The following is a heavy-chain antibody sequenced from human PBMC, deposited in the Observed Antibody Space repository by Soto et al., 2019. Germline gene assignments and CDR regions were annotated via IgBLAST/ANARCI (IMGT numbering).Heavy chain of an antibody. CDR2: ISGSGGST. J-gene: IGHJ6*02. CDR3: AKDRRVRGVISYYYYGMDV. D-gene: IGHD3-10*01. V-gene: IGHV3-23*01. Sequence: GGSLRLSCAASGFTFSSYAMSWVRQAPGKGLEWVSAISGSGGSTYYADSVKGRFTISRDNSKNTLYLQMNSLRAEDTAVYYCAKDRRVRGVISYYYYGMDVWGQGTTVTVSS. CDR1: GFTFSSYA.